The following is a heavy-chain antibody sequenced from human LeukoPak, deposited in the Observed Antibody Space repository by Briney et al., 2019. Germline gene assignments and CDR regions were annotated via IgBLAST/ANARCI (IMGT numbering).Heavy chain of an antibody. CDR2: IIPIFGTA. V-gene: IGHV1-69*13. J-gene: IGHJ4*02. Sequence: SVMVSCKASGGTFSSYAISWVRQAPGHGLEWMGGIIPIFGTANYAQKFQGRVTITADESTSTAYMELSSLSSEDTAVYYCARGYYGSGSYYFDYWGQGTLVTVSS. CDR3: ARGYYGSGSYYFDY. D-gene: IGHD3-10*01. CDR1: GGTFSSYA.